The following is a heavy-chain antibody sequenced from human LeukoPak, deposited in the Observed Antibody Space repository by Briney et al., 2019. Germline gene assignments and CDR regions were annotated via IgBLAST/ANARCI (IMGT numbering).Heavy chain of an antibody. CDR2: IYHSGST. V-gene: IGHV4-59*12. CDR3: ARETSSAFDI. CDR1: GGSISSYY. J-gene: IGHJ3*02. D-gene: IGHD1-7*01. Sequence: SETLSLTCTVSGGSISSYYWSWIRQPPGKGLEWIGYIYHSGSTYYNPSLKSRVTISVDRSKNQFSLKLSSVTAADTAVYYCARETSSAFDIWGQGTMVTVSS.